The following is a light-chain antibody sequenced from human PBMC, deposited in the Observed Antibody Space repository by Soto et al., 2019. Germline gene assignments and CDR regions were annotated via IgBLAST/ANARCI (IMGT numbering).Light chain of an antibody. J-gene: IGKJ2*01. V-gene: IGKV1-39*01. CDR3: QRSNSANT. CDR2: GAS. CDR1: QTISNH. Sequence: DIKMTQSPSSLSASVGDRVSITCRASQTISNHLNWYQQKPGKAPKVLIYGASSLPSGVPSRFSGSGSGTDFTLTISSLQPDDFTTYYCQRSNSANTFGQGTKLEI.